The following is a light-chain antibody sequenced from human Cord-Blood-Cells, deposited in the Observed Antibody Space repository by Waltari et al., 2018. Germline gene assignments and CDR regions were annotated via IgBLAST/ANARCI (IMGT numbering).Light chain of an antibody. CDR2: EGS. CDR3: CSYAGSSTVV. CDR1: SSDVGSYTL. J-gene: IGLJ2*01. V-gene: IGLV2-23*01. Sequence: QSALPQPASVSGSPGQSITISCTGTSSDVGSYTLFSWYQQHPGKAPKLMIYEGSKRPSGVSNRFSGSKSGNTASLTISGLQAEDEADYYCCSYAGSSTVVFGGGTKLTVL.